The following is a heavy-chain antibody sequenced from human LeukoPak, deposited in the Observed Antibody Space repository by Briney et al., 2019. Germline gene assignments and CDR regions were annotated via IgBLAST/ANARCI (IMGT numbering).Heavy chain of an antibody. D-gene: IGHD3-22*01. V-gene: IGHV4-59*01. J-gene: IGHJ6*03. CDR3: ARGYYDSSGYYRYYYYMDV. CDR1: GGSISSYY. Sequence: SETLSLTCTVSGGSISSYYWSWIRQPPGKGLEWVWYIYYSGSTNYNPSLKSRVTISVDTSKNQFSLKLSSVTAADTAVYYCARGYYDSSGYYRYYYYMDVWGKGTTVTIPS. CDR2: IYYSGST.